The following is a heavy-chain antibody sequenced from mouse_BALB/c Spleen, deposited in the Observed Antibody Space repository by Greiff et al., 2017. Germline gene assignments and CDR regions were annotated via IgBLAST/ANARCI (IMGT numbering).Heavy chain of an antibody. CDR1: GFSLTSYG. V-gene: IGHV2-5-1*01. CDR2: IWRGGST. Sequence: VHLVESGPSLVQPSQSLSITCTVSGFSLTSYGVHWVRQSPGKGLEWLGVIWRGGSTDYNAAFMSRLSITKDNSKSQVFFKMNSLQADDTAIYYCAKNEYGGYFDVWGAGTTVTVSS. CDR3: AKNEYGGYFDV. D-gene: IGHD2-10*02. J-gene: IGHJ1*01.